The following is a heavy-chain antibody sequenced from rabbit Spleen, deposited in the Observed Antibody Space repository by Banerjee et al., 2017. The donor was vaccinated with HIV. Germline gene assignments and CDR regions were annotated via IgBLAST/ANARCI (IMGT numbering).Heavy chain of an antibody. V-gene: IGHV1S7*01. CDR1: GLDFINYY. D-gene: IGHD8-1*01. CDR2: IYAGRGST. CDR3: ARERYDGSSGHLLNL. J-gene: IGHJ4*01. Sequence: QLTETGGGLVQPGGSLTLSCKASGLDFINYYISWVRQAPGKGLEWIGIIYAGRGSTDDASWVNGRFTISSDNAQSTVDLKMTSLTAADTATYFCARERYDGSSGHLLNLWGPGTLVTVS.